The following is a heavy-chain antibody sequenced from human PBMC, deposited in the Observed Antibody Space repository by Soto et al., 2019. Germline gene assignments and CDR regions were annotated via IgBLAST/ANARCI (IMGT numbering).Heavy chain of an antibody. Sequence: SETLSLTCAVYGGSFSGYYWSWIRQPPGKGLEWIGEINHSGSTNYNPSLKSRVTISVDTSKNQFSLKLSSVTAADTAVYYCARGPLAVAGKFDYWGQGTLVT. J-gene: IGHJ4*02. V-gene: IGHV4-34*01. CDR3: ARGPLAVAGKFDY. CDR2: INHSGST. D-gene: IGHD6-19*01. CDR1: GGSFSGYY.